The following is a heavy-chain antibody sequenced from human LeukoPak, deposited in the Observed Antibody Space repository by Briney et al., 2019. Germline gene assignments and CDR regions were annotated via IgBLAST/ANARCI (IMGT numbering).Heavy chain of an antibody. D-gene: IGHD5-18*01. CDR3: ATGSIPRYSYGPDDYFDY. J-gene: IGHJ4*02. CDR1: GYTLTELS. CDR2: FDPEDGET. Sequence: WASVKVSCKVSGYTLTELSMHGVRQAPGKGLEWMGGFDPEDGETIYAQKFQGRVTMTEDTSTDTAYMELSSLRSEDTAVYYCATGSIPRYSYGPDDYFDYWGQGTLVTVSS. V-gene: IGHV1-24*01.